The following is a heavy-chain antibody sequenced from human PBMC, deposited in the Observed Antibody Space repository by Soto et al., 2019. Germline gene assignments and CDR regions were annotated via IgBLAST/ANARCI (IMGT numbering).Heavy chain of an antibody. Sequence: WTWIRQRPGKGLAGLGSIFYSGEAYYHPSLTPRITMSVEESNSRFSLKLRSATAADTATYYCARAHTTVTFLIDTFLDWGRGAVVTVSS. CDR2: IFYSGEA. D-gene: IGHD1-1*01. V-gene: IGHV4-39*01. J-gene: IGHJ3*01. CDR3: ARAHTTVTFLIDTFLD.